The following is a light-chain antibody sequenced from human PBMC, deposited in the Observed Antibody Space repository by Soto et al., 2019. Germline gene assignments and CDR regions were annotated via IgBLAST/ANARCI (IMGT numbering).Light chain of an antibody. CDR1: QNIISY. CDR3: QQRSHWPRT. Sequence: IVLTQSPATLSLAPGKKATRSFRASQNIISYLIWYQQKPGQAPRLLIYDVSNRATGIPARFSGSGSGTDFSLTISSLEPEDFAVYYCQQRSHWPRTFGQGTKVDIK. J-gene: IGKJ1*01. CDR2: DVS. V-gene: IGKV3-11*01.